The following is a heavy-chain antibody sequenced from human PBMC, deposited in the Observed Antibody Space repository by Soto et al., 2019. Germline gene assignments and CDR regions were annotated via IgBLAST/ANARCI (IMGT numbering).Heavy chain of an antibody. CDR1: GFTFSNAW. CDR2: IKSKTDGGTT. CDR3: TIPRGPMIRP. V-gene: IGHV3-15*01. Sequence: GGSLRLSCTASGFTFSNAWMTWVRQAPGKGLEWAGRIKSKTDGGTTDYAAPVKGRFTISRDDSKNTMYLQMNSLKTEDTAVYYCTIPRGPMIRPWGQGTLVTVSS. J-gene: IGHJ5*02. D-gene: IGHD3-22*01.